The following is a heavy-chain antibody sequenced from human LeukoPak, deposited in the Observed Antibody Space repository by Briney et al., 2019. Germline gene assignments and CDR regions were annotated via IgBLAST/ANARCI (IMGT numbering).Heavy chain of an antibody. CDR3: ARLADIVIVPPAVLRGGIDY. CDR2: IYYSGST. CDR1: GGSISSSSYY. J-gene: IGHJ4*02. Sequence: SETLSLTCTVSGGSISSSSYYWGWIRQPPGKGLEWIGNIYYSGSTYYNPSLKSRVTISVDTSKNQFSLKLSSVTAADTAVYYCARLADIVIVPPAVLRGGIDYWGQGTLVTVSS. V-gene: IGHV4-39*01. D-gene: IGHD2-2*01.